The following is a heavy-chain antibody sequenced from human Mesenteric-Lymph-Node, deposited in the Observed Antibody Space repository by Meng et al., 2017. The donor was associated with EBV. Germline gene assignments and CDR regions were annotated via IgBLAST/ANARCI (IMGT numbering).Heavy chain of an antibody. J-gene: IGHJ4*02. CDR1: GGPPHSHP. Sequence: QVHLVQSGAEVKKPGASVKVSWQASGGPPHSHPISWVRQAPGQGLEWMGGITPVFTKANYAQKFQGRVTITADRSTSTVYMELSALISDDTAVYYCAREAVTRDFDSWGQGTLVTVSS. CDR3: AREAVTRDFDS. D-gene: IGHD4-11*01. V-gene: IGHV1-69*06. CDR2: ITPVFTKA.